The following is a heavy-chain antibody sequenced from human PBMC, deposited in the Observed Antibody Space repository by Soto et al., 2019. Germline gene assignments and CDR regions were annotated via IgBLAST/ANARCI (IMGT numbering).Heavy chain of an antibody. Sequence: QVQLQESGPGLVKPSETLSLTCTVSGGSISSYYWSWIRQPAGKGLEWIGRIYTIGSTNYNPSLKSRVTMSVDTSKNQFSLKLSSVTAADTAVYYCARSGSGSYLPAGYYYYGMDVWGQGTTVTVSS. CDR3: ARSGSGSYLPAGYYYYGMDV. CDR2: IYTIGST. D-gene: IGHD3-10*01. V-gene: IGHV4-4*07. CDR1: GGSISSYY. J-gene: IGHJ6*02.